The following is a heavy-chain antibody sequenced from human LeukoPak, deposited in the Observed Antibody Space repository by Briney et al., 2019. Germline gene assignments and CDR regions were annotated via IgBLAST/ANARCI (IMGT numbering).Heavy chain of an antibody. CDR1: GGSFSGYY. J-gene: IGHJ4*02. D-gene: IGHD3-9*01. CDR2: IIHSGST. CDR3: ARGRIDWRRRTAKSRNCDY. Sequence: PSETLSLTCAVYGGSFSGYYWSWIRQPPGKGLEWIGEIIHSGSTNYNPSLKSRVTISVDTSKNQFSLKLSSVTAADTAVYYCARGRIDWRRRTAKSRNCDYWGQGTLVTVSS. V-gene: IGHV4-34*01.